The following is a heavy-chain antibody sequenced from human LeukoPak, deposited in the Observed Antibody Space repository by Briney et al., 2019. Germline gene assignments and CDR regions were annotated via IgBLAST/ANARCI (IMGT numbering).Heavy chain of an antibody. CDR2: ISAYNGNT. CDR1: GYTFTNYG. D-gene: IGHD6-13*01. J-gene: IGHJ4*02. V-gene: IGHV1-18*01. CDR3: AREGGRYSSSWYYFDY. Sequence: ASVKVSCKASGYTFTNYGISWVRQAPGQGLEWMGWISAYNGNTNYVQKLQGRVTMTTDTSTSTAYMELRSLRSDDTAVYYCAREGGRYSSSWYYFDYWGQGTLVTASS.